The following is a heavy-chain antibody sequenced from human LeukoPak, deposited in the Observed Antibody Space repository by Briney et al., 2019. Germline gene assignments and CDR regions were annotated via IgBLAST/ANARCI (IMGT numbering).Heavy chain of an antibody. V-gene: IGHV3-21*01. CDR1: GFTFRTHT. CDR2: ISSSSSDI. Sequence: GGSLRLSCTASGFTFRTHTMNWVRQAPGKGLEWVSCISSSSSDISYADSVKGRFTISRDNAKNSLYLHMSSLRAEDTAVYYCARVPGGLEWADFNYWGQGTLVTVSS. J-gene: IGHJ4*02. D-gene: IGHD3-3*01. CDR3: ARVPGGLEWADFNY.